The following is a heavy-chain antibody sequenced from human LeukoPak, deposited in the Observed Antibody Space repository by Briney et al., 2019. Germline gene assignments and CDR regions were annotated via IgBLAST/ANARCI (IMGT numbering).Heavy chain of an antibody. J-gene: IGHJ6*02. V-gene: IGHV3-74*01. CDR1: GFTFNNYW. D-gene: IGHD3-10*01. CDR2: INPDGTVT. Sequence: GGSLRLSCAASGFTFNNYWMHWVRQAPGKGLVWVSPINPDGTVTTYADSVKGRFTISRDNAKNTLYLQMNSLRDEDTAVYYCARDLKFTSVYYYGMDVWGQGTTVTVSS. CDR3: ARDLKFTSVYYYGMDV.